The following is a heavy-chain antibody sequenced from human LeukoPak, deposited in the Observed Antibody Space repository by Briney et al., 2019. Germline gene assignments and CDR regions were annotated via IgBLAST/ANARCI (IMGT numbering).Heavy chain of an antibody. V-gene: IGHV3-33*01. J-gene: IGHJ4*02. CDR1: GFTFSSYG. Sequence: GGSLRLSCAASGFTFSSYGMHWVRQAPGKGLEWVTVIRYDGSNKYYADSVKGRFTISRDNGQNTLYLQMNSLRAEDTAVYYCARERRGYSYAFEYWGQGTLVTVSS. CDR3: ARERRGYSYAFEY. CDR2: IRYDGSNK. D-gene: IGHD5-18*01.